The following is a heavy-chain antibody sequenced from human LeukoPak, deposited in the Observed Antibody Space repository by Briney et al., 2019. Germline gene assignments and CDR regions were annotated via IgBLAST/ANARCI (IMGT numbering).Heavy chain of an antibody. Sequence: PSETLPLTCAVYGGPFSGYYWSWIRQPPGKGLEWIGEINHSGSTNYNPSLKSRVTISVDTSKNQFSLKLSSVTAADTAVYYCARTRNYYDSRGRGWFDPWGQGTLVTVSS. CDR3: ARTRNYYDSRGRGWFDP. CDR2: INHSGST. D-gene: IGHD3-22*01. CDR1: GGPFSGYY. V-gene: IGHV4-34*01. J-gene: IGHJ5*02.